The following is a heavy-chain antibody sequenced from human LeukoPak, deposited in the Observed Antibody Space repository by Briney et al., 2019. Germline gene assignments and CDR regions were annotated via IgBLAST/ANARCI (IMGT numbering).Heavy chain of an antibody. V-gene: IGHV4-4*09. Sequence: SETLSLTCTVSGGSISSYYWSWIRQPPGKGLEWIGYIYTSGSTNYNPSLKSRVTMSVDTSKNEFSLKVNSVTAAETGMYYCARLPPYDILTGGTFDIWGQGTMVTVAS. D-gene: IGHD3-9*01. CDR2: IYTSGST. CDR3: ARLPPYDILTGGTFDI. CDR1: GGSISSYY. J-gene: IGHJ3*02.